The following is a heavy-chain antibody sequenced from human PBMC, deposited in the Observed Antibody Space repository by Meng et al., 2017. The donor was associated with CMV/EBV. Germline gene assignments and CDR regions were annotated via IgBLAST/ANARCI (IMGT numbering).Heavy chain of an antibody. J-gene: IGHJ6*02. CDR3: ARDPAITIFGVEPAWPYYYGMDV. V-gene: IGHV3-21*01. Sequence: GESLKISCAASGFTFSSYSMNWVRQAPGKGLEWVSSISSSSSYIYYAVSVKGRFTISRDNAKNSLYLQMNSLRAEDTAVYYCARDPAITIFGVEPAWPYYYGMDVWGQGTTVTVSS. D-gene: IGHD3-3*01. CDR1: GFTFSSYS. CDR2: ISSSSSYI.